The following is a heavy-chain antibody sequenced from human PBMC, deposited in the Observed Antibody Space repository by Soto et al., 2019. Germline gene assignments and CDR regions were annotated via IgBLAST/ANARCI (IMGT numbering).Heavy chain of an antibody. CDR1: LGFIICFY. J-gene: IGHJ4*01. CDR2: IYYSGST. V-gene: IGHV4-59*01. D-gene: IGHD3-3*01. CDR3: ARVHRGPGEWLLSTHDF. Sequence: SSVTFSEPLIVSLGFIICFYCCCFFYFKGKGLEWIGYIYYSGSTNYNPSLKSRFTISVVTSNILFSLKLSSVTAADTAVYYCARVHRGPGEWLLSTHDFCAHATLVTVSS.